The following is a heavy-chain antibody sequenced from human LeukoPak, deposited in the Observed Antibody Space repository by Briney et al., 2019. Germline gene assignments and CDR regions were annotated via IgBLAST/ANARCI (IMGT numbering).Heavy chain of an antibody. CDR1: GGSVSSGSYY. CDR2: INHSGST. V-gene: IGHV4-39*07. CDR3: ARGPYYYGSATFDY. J-gene: IGHJ4*02. D-gene: IGHD3-10*01. Sequence: SETLSLTCTVSGGSVSSGSYYWSWIRQPPGKGLEWIGEINHSGSTNYNLSLKSRVTISVDTSKNQFSLKLSSVTAADTAVYYCARGPYYYGSATFDYWGQGTLVTVSS.